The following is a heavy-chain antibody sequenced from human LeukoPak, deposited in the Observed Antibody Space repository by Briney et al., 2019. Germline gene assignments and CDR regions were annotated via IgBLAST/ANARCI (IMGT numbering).Heavy chain of an antibody. CDR2: ISRSSSTI. J-gene: IGHJ4*02. CDR3: ARCSESSGYYYELDS. Sequence: PGGSLRLSCAASGFSVSSNYMSWVRQAPGKGLEWVSYISRSSSTIYYADSVKGRFTISRDNSKNTLYLQMNSLRAEDTAVYYCARCSESSGYYYELDSWGQGTLVTVSS. V-gene: IGHV3-48*01. D-gene: IGHD3-22*01. CDR1: GFSVSSNY.